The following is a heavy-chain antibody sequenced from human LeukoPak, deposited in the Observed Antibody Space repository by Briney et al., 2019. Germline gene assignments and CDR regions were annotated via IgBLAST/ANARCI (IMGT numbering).Heavy chain of an antibody. CDR1: GYTLTELS. V-gene: IGHV1-24*01. D-gene: IGHD4-23*01. Sequence: ASVKVSCKVSGYTLTELSMHWVRQAPGKGLEWMGGFDPEDGETIYAQKFQGRVTMTEDTSTDTAYMELSSLRSEDTAVYYCATGWKHGYYYYMDVWGKGTTVTVSS. J-gene: IGHJ6*03. CDR3: ATGWKHGYYYYMDV. CDR2: FDPEDGET.